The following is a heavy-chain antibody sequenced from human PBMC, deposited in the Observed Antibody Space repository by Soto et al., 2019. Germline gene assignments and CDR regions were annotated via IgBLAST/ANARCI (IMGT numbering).Heavy chain of an antibody. V-gene: IGHV4-34*01. J-gene: IGHJ6*02. CDR3: ARGVVYRDVGLAYGMDV. CDR1: GESFRNHY. D-gene: IGHD3-22*01. CDR2: INYSGST. Sequence: SETLSLTCAVYGESFRNHYCTWXRQSPGKGLEWVGEINYSGSTRYNWSLGSRVTISVDTSKNQFSLMVTSVTAEDTAVYYCARGVVYRDVGLAYGMDVWGQGTTVTVSS.